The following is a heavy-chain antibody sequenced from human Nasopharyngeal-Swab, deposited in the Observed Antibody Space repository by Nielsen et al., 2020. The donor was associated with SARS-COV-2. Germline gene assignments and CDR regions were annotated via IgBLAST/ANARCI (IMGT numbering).Heavy chain of an antibody. CDR2: ISGSGGST. J-gene: IGHJ6*03. D-gene: IGHD3-3*01. CDR3: AKSGEVFGVIYYYHYMDV. CDR1: GFTFSSYA. Sequence: GGSLRLSYAASGFTFSSYAMSWVRQAPGKGLEWVSAISGSGGSTYYADSVKGRFTISRDNSKNTLYLQMNSLRAEDTAVYYCAKSGEVFGVIYYYHYMDVWGKGTTVTVSS. V-gene: IGHV3-23*01.